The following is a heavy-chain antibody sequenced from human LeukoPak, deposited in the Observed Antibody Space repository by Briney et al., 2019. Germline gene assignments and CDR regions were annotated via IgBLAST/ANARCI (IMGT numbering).Heavy chain of an antibody. J-gene: IGHJ3*02. Sequence: GESLKISCKDSGSNFVDYWIGWVRQVPGRGLEWMAVIFPGDSETTYNPSFQGHVSISVDTSTNTAYLEWRSLKASDTAMYYCARQSGDSGYAFDIWGQGTMVTVSS. V-gene: IGHV5-51*01. D-gene: IGHD7-27*01. CDR1: GSNFVDYW. CDR2: IFPGDSET. CDR3: ARQSGDSGYAFDI.